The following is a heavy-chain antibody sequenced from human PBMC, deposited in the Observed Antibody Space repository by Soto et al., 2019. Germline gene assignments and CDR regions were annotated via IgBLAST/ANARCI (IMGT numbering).Heavy chain of an antibody. J-gene: IGHJ4*02. CDR2: VYYSGST. CDR1: GGSISSGDYY. CDR3: AIVSSGWDAGISLDY. V-gene: IGHV4-31*03. Sequence: SETLSLTCTVSGGSISSGDYYWSWIRQHPGKGLEWVGYVYYSGSTYYNPSLQSRVTLSVDTSKNQFSLKLSSVTAADTAVYYFAIVSSGWDAGISLDYWGQGTLVTVSS. D-gene: IGHD6-19*01.